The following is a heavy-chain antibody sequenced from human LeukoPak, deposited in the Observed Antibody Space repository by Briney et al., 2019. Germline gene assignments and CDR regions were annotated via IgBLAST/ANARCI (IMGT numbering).Heavy chain of an antibody. J-gene: IGHJ4*02. V-gene: IGHV4-34*01. Sequence: SETLSLTCAVYGGSFSGYYWSWVRQPPGKGLEWVGEINHSGSTNYNPSLKSRVTISVDTSKHQFSLRLSSVTAADTAVYYCAGVSYYDSSGYYHYFDYWGQGTLVTVSS. CDR2: INHSGST. CDR3: AGVSYYDSSGYYHYFDY. D-gene: IGHD3-22*01. CDR1: GGSFSGYY.